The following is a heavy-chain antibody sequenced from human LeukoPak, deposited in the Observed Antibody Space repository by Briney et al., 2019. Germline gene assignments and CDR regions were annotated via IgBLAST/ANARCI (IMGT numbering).Heavy chain of an antibody. Sequence: SETLSLTCTVSGGSISSYYWSWIRQPPGKGLEWVGYIYYIGSTNYNPSLKSRVTISVDTSKNQFSLKLSSVTAADTAVYYCARYSSWYVDYWGQGTLVTVSS. V-gene: IGHV4-59*01. CDR3: ARYSSWYVDY. CDR2: IYYIGST. CDR1: GGSISSYY. J-gene: IGHJ4*02. D-gene: IGHD6-13*01.